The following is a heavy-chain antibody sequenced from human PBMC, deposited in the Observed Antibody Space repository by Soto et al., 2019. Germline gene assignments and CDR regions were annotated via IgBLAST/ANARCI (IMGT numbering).Heavy chain of an antibody. CDR2: INPNSGGT. CDR3: ASEEGRVRGALYYYYYGMDV. D-gene: IGHD3-10*01. V-gene: IGHV1-2*04. J-gene: IGHJ6*02. Sequence: ASVKVSCKASGYTFTGYYMHWVRQAPGQGLEWMGWINPNSGGTNYAQKFQGWVTMTRDTSISTAYMELSRLRSDDTAVYYCASEEGRVRGALYYYYYGMDVWGQGTTVTVSS. CDR1: GYTFTGYY.